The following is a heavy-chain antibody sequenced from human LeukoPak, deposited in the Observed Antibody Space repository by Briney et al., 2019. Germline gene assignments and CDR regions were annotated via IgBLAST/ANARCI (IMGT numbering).Heavy chain of an antibody. CDR1: GYTFTSYD. CDR3: ARPYDSSGYYYSDAFDI. CDR2: MNPNSGNT. D-gene: IGHD3-22*01. J-gene: IGHJ3*02. Sequence: ASVTVSCKASGYTFTSYDINWVRQATGQGLEWMGWMNPNSGNTGYAQKFQGRVTITRNTSISAAYMELSSLRSEDTAVYYCARPYDSSGYYYSDAFDIWGQGTMVTVSS. V-gene: IGHV1-8*01.